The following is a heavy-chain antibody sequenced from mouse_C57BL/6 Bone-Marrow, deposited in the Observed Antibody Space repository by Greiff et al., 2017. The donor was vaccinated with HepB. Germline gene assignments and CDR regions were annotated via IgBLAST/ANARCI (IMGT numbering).Heavy chain of an antibody. Sequence: VKLMESGPGLVQPSQSLSITCTVSGFSLTSYGVHWVRQPPGKGLEWLGVIWSGGSTDYNAAFISRLSISKDNSKSQVFFKMNSLQADDTAIYYCAKKGIYYGNWYFDVWGTGTTVTVSS. D-gene: IGHD2-1*01. CDR1: GFSLTSYG. V-gene: IGHV2-4*01. CDR3: AKKGIYYGNWYFDV. CDR2: IWSGGST. J-gene: IGHJ1*03.